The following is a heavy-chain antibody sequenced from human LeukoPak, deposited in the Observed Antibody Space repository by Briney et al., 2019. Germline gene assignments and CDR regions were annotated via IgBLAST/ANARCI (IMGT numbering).Heavy chain of an antibody. V-gene: IGHV1-69*13. D-gene: IGHD6-6*01. Sequence: SEKVSFKASGGTFSIYAISWVRQAPGEGREWMGGIIPIFGTANYAQKFQGRVTITADESTSTAYMELSSLRSEDTAVYYCARDWGVSARPGYMDVWGKGTTVTVSS. CDR3: ARDWGVSARPGYMDV. CDR2: IIPIFGTA. J-gene: IGHJ6*03. CDR1: GGTFSIYA.